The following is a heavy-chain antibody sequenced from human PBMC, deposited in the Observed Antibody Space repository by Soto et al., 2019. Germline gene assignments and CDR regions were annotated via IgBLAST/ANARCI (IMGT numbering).Heavy chain of an antibody. Sequence: EVQLLEYGGGLLQPGGSLRLSCAASGFTFNNYAMSWVRQAPGKGLEWVSSINNGGDNIYYADSVKGRFTISRDNSKSTLYLQMNSLRAEDTAVYYCAKTFLARYCSSSICYDPADYFDYWGQGTLVTVSS. CDR2: INNGGDNI. D-gene: IGHD2-2*01. V-gene: IGHV3-23*01. CDR3: AKTFLARYCSSSICYDPADYFDY. CDR1: GFTFNNYA. J-gene: IGHJ4*02.